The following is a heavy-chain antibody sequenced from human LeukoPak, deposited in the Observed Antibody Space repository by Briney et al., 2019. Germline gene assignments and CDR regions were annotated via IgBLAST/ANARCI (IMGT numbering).Heavy chain of an antibody. CDR1: GFTFSNYA. V-gene: IGHV3-23*01. J-gene: IGHJ6*03. Sequence: GGSLRLSCAASGFTFSNYAMSWVRQAPGKGLEWVSAISGSGGSTYYADSVKGRFTISRDNAKNTLYMQMNSLRGEDTAVYHCAKGSRSYFFYFYMDVWGKGTTVTVSS. CDR3: AKGSRSYFFYFYMDV. D-gene: IGHD1-26*01. CDR2: ISGSGGST.